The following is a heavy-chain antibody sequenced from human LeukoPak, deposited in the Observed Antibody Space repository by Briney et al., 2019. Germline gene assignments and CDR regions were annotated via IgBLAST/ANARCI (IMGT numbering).Heavy chain of an antibody. CDR1: GFTFSSCS. Sequence: GGSLRLSCAASGFTFSSCSMNWVRQAPGKGLEWVSSISSSSSYIYYADSVKGRFTVSRDDSKNIVYLQMNSLRPEDTGVYFCARENNVLLWFGELEYWGQGTLVTVSS. V-gene: IGHV3-21*01. J-gene: IGHJ4*02. CDR2: ISSSSSYI. D-gene: IGHD3-10*01. CDR3: ARENNVLLWFGELEY.